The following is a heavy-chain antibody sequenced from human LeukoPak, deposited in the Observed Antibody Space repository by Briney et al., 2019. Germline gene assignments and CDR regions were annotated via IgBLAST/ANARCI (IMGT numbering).Heavy chain of an antibody. CDR3: ARTSWYGGVDY. CDR1: GGSISSSSYY. V-gene: IGHV4-39*01. CDR2: IYYSGST. J-gene: IGHJ4*02. D-gene: IGHD6-13*01. Sequence: SETLSLTCSVSGGSISSSSYYWGWIRQPPGKGLGWNGSIYYSGSTYYNPSLKSRVTISVDTSKNQLSLKLSSVTATDTAVYSCARTSWYGGVDYWGQGTLVTVSS.